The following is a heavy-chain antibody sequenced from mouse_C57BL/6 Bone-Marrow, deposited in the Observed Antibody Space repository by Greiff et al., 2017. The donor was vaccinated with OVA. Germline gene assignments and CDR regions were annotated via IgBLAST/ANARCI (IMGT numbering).Heavy chain of an antibody. V-gene: IGHV1-19*01. CDR1: GYTFTDYY. CDR2: INPYNGGT. Sequence: EVQLQQSGPVLVKPGASVKMSCKASGYTFTDYYMNWVKQSHGKSLEWIGVINPYNGGTSYNQKFKGKATLTVDKSSSTAYMELNSLTSEDSAVYYCAIITTVVEDWFAYWGQGTLVTVSA. CDR3: AIITTVVEDWFAY. D-gene: IGHD1-1*01. J-gene: IGHJ3*01.